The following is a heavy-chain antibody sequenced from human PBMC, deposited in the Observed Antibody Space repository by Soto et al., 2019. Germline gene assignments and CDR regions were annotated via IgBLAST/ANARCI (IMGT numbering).Heavy chain of an antibody. J-gene: IGHJ6*02. CDR2: ISISGNYT. CDR1: GFTLSDYY. CDR3: ARLHQDHYYTMDV. D-gene: IGHD2-2*01. Sequence: QVELAESGGDLVKPGGSLRLSCVVSGFTLSDYYMTWIRQAPGKGLEWVSYISISGNYTNYADSVKGRFTISRDSTNNSLYLQMNSLRAEDTAVYYCARLHQDHYYTMDVWGQGTTVTASS. V-gene: IGHV3-11*05.